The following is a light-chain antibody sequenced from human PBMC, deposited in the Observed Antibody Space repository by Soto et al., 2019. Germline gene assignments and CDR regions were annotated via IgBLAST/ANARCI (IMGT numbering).Light chain of an antibody. Sequence: IQMTQSPSSLSASVGDRVTITCRASQSISSYLNWYQQKPGKAPKLLIYAASSLQSGVPSRFSGSGSGTDFTLSISSLQPEDFATYYCQQSYSTSITFGQGTRLEI. CDR1: QSISSY. V-gene: IGKV1-39*01. CDR2: AAS. J-gene: IGKJ5*01. CDR3: QQSYSTSIT.